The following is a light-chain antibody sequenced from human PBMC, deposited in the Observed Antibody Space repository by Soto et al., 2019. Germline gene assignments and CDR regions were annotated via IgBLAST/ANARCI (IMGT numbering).Light chain of an antibody. CDR3: CSYAGSSTLV. CDR2: EGS. Sequence: ALTQPASVSGSPGQSITISCTGTSSDVGTYNLVSWYQQHPGKAPKLMIYEGSKRPSGLSNRFSGSKSGNTASLTISGLQAEDEADYYCCSYAGSSTLVFGGGTKLTVL. J-gene: IGLJ3*02. V-gene: IGLV2-23*01. CDR1: SSDVGTYNL.